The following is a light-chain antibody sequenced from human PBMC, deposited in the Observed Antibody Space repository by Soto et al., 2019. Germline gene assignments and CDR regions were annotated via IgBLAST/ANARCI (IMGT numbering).Light chain of an antibody. CDR2: GDI. CDR1: SSNIGAGYD. Sequence: QSVLTQPPSVSGAPGQRVSISCTGTSSNIGAGYDVYWYQHLPGTAPKLLIFGDINRPSGVPDRFSGSKSGTSASLAITGLQAEDEADYYCQSYDSSLSISVFGGGTQLTVL. V-gene: IGLV1-40*01. CDR3: QSYDSSLSISV. J-gene: IGLJ2*01.